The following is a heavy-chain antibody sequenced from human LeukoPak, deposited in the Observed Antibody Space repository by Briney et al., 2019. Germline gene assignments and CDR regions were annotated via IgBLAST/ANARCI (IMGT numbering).Heavy chain of an antibody. CDR2: INPSGGST. J-gene: IGHJ4*02. V-gene: IGHV1-46*01. CDR1: GYTFTGYY. D-gene: IGHD2-15*01. Sequence: GASVKVSCKASGYTFTGYYMHWVRQAPGQGLEWMGIINPSGGSTSYAQKFQGRVTMTRDTSTSTVYMELSSLRSEDTAVYYCARGGADCSGGSCADYWGQGTLVTVSS. CDR3: ARGGADCSGGSCADY.